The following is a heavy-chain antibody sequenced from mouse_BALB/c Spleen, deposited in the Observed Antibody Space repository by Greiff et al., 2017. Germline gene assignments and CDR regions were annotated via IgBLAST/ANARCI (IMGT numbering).Heavy chain of an antibody. J-gene: IGHJ4*01. V-gene: IGHV5-6-5*01. CDR2: ISSGGST. Sequence: EVQRVESGGGLVKPGGSLKLSCAASGFTFSSYAMSWVRQTPEKRLEWVASISSGGSTYYPDSVKGRFTISRDNARNILYLQMSSLRSEDTAMYYCARGHGSSYEGYAMDYWGQGTSVTVSS. CDR1: GFTFSSYA. CDR3: ARGHGSSYEGYAMDY. D-gene: IGHD1-1*01.